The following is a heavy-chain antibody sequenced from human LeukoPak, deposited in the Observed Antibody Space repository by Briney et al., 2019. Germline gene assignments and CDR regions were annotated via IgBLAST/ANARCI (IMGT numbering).Heavy chain of an antibody. D-gene: IGHD3-10*01. CDR3: ARYDSVVRGIITNYFDP. J-gene: IGHJ5*02. CDR2: INPSGGST. V-gene: IGHV1-46*01. Sequence: ASVKVSCKASGYTFTSYYMHWVRQAPGQGLEWMGIINPSGGSTSYAQKFQGRVTMTRDTSASTAYMEVSSLRSEDTAVYYCARYDSVVRGIITNYFDPWGQGTLVTVSS. CDR1: GYTFTSYY.